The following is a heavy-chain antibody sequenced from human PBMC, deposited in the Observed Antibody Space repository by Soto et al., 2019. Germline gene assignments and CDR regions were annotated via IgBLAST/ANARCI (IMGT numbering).Heavy chain of an antibody. CDR2: ILPYDADT. CDR3: ARQGCSNYYSYAADV. CDR1: GCSFASYW. Sequence: XESLYIYCKGPGCSFASYWIGWVRQTPGKGLEWMGIILPYDADTVYSRSFDGHVTISADRSTNTALLHLSRLEASDTATYFCARQGCSNYYSYAADVWGQGTPVTVSS. V-gene: IGHV5-51*01. D-gene: IGHD6-13*01. J-gene: IGHJ6*02.